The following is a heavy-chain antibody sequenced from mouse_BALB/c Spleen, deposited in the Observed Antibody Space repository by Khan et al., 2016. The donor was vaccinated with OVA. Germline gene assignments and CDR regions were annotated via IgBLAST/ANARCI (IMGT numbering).Heavy chain of an antibody. D-gene: IGHD2-1*01. CDR3: ARLLINFDY. Sequence: QVQLQQPGAELVNPGASVNLSCKASGYTLTSYWMHWVKQRPGQGLEWIGEINPSNGRTNYNEKFESKATLTVDKSSSTAYMQLSSTTSEDSAVYYCARLLINFDYWGQGTTLTVSS. CDR1: GYTLTSYW. J-gene: IGHJ2*01. V-gene: IGHV1S81*02. CDR2: INPSNGRT.